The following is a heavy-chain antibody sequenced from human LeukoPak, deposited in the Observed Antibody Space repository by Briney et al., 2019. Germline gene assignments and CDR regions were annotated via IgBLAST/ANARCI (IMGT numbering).Heavy chain of an antibody. CDR3: ARALASSSSWCPGAY. Sequence: SETLSLTCTVSGGSISSYYWSWIRQPPGKGLEWIGYIYYSGSTNYNPSLKSRVTISVDTSKNQFSLKLSSVTAADTAVYYCARALASSSSWCPGAYWGQGTLVTVSS. CDR1: GGSISSYY. CDR2: IYYSGST. D-gene: IGHD6-13*01. V-gene: IGHV4-59*01. J-gene: IGHJ4*02.